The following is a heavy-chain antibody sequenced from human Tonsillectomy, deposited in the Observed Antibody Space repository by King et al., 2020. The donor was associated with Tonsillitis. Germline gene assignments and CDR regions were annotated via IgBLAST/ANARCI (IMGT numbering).Heavy chain of an antibody. CDR2: IGSSGYST. J-gene: IGHJ3*02. D-gene: IGHD1-26*01. CDR1: GFTFSSYA. Sequence: EVQLVESGGGLVQPGGSLRLSCSASGFTFSSYAMHWVRQAPGKGLEYVSAIGSSGYSTYYADSVKGRFTISRDNSKNTLYLQMSSLRAEDTAVYYCVKERSPRGAFDIWGQGTMVTVSS. CDR3: VKERSPRGAFDI. V-gene: IGHV3-64D*06.